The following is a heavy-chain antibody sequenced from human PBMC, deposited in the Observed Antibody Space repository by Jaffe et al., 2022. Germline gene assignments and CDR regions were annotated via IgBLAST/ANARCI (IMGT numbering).Heavy chain of an antibody. V-gene: IGHV3-30*02. CDR2: IRYDGNDK. CDR1: GFSFSDYG. J-gene: IGHJ6*03. Sequence: QVQLVESGGRVVQPGGSLRVSCTASGFSFSDYGMHWVRQVPGKGLEWVAFIRYDGNDKYYGDSVKGRFTVSRDESKNTVYLQMNSLRVEDTALYYCAKDAIVRVTLGHWSMDVWGKGTTVTVSS. CDR3: AKDAIVRVTLGHWSMDV. D-gene: IGHD2-21*02.